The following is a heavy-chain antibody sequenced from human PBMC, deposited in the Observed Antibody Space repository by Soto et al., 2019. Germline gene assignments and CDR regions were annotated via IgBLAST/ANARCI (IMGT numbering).Heavy chain of an antibody. CDR3: ARDWRYCSGGSCYSDAFDI. CDR2: IIPIFGTA. J-gene: IGHJ3*02. D-gene: IGHD2-15*01. V-gene: IGHV1-69*05. CDR1: GGTFSSYA. Sequence: ASVKVSCKASGGTFSSYAISWVRQAPGQGLEWMGGIIPIFGTANYAQKFQGRVTITTDESTSTAYMELSSLRSEDTAVYYCARDWRYCSGGSCYSDAFDIWGQGTMVTVSS.